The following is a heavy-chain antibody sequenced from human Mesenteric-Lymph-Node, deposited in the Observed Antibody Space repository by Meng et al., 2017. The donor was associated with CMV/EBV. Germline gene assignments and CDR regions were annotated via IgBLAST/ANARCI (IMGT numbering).Heavy chain of an antibody. V-gene: IGHV1-18*01. CDR1: GYTFTSYG. J-gene: IGHJ6*02. CDR3: AREGYCSSTSCPYYYYYGMDV. Sequence: ASVKVSCKASGYTFTSYGISWVRQAPGQGLEWMGWISAYNGNTNYAQKLQGRVTMTTDTSTSTAYMELRSLRSDDTAVYYCAREGYCSSTSCPYYYYYGMDVWGQGTTVTVSS. CDR2: ISAYNGNT. D-gene: IGHD2-2*01.